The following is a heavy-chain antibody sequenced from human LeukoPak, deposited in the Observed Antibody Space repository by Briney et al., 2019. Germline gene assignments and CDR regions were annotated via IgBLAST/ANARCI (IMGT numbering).Heavy chain of an antibody. D-gene: IGHD3-9*01. CDR3: ASFGYDILTGLSYFQH. CDR1: GEPLSGYY. J-gene: IGHJ1*01. V-gene: IGHV4-34*01. CDR2: IDHTGSS. Sequence: SETLSLTCAVYGEPLSGYYWSWIRQPPGKGLEWIGEIDHTGSSNYNPSLKSRVTISLDTSKNQFSLKLNSVTAADTAVYYCASFGYDILTGLSYFQHWGQGTLVTVSS.